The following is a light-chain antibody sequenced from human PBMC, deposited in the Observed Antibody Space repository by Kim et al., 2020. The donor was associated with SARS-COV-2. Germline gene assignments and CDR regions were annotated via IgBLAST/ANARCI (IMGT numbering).Light chain of an antibody. CDR2: AAS. CDR1: QDISNY. V-gene: IGKV1-27*01. Sequence: DIQMTQSPSSLSASVGDRVTITSRASQDISNYLAWFQLKPGKAPKLLIYAASALQPGVPSRFSGSGSGTDFTLTVTSLQPEDVATYYCQKCDSAPWTFGQGTKVDIK. J-gene: IGKJ1*01. CDR3: QKCDSAPWT.